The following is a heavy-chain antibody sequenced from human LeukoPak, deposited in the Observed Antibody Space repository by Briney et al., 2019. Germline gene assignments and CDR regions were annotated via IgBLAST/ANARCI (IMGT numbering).Heavy chain of an antibody. J-gene: IGHJ3*01. CDR2: ISRGGSTT. CDR3: AKDLGGTYYGDAFNV. CDR1: GFTFSDYY. V-gene: IGHV3-11*04. Sequence: GGSLRLSCAASGFTFSDYYMSWIRQAPGKGLEWLSYISRGGSTTYYVDSVKGRFTISRDNSKNTLYLQMNSLRAEDTAVYYCAKDLGGTYYGDAFNVWGQGTMVTVSS. D-gene: IGHD1-26*01.